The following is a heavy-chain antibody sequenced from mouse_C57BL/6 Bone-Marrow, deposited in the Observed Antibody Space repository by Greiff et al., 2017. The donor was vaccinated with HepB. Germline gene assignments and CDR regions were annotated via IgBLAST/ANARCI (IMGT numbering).Heavy chain of an antibody. D-gene: IGHD2-4*01. CDR1: GYTFTDYY. CDR3: AWCYDYGRDYAMDY. J-gene: IGHJ4*01. Sequence: EVQLQQSGPELVKPGASVKISCKASGYTFTDYYMNWVKQSHGKSLEWIGDINPNNGGTSYNQKFKGKATLTVDKSSSTAYMELRSLTSEDSAVYYCAWCYDYGRDYAMDYGGQGTSVTVSS. CDR2: INPNNGGT. V-gene: IGHV1-26*01.